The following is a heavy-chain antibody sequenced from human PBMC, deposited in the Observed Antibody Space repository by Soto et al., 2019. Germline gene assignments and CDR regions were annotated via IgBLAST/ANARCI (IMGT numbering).Heavy chain of an antibody. CDR3: ARGLKVSLYYYYGMDV. V-gene: IGHV4-59*01. D-gene: IGHD2-15*01. J-gene: IGHJ6*02. Sequence: PSETLSLTCTVSGGSISSYYWSWIRQPPGKGLEWIGYIYYSGSTNYNPSLKSRVTISVDTSKNQFSLKLSSVTAADTAVYYCARGLKVSLYYYYGMDVWGQGTTVTVS. CDR2: IYYSGST. CDR1: GGSISSYY.